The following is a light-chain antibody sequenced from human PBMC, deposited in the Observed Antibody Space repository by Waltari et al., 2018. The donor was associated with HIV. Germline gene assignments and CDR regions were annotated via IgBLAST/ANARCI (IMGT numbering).Light chain of an antibody. CDR3: QSYDSNLSGL. Sequence: QSELPQPPPVSAAPGQRVTISCTGSSSNIGAGYDVNWYRQVPGQDAKAVIYGNSNRPSGVPDRFSGSKSGSSASLVITGLQSEDEAYYYCQSYDSNLSGLFGGGTKVTVL. V-gene: IGLV1-40*01. J-gene: IGLJ2*01. CDR1: SSNIGAGYD. CDR2: GNS.